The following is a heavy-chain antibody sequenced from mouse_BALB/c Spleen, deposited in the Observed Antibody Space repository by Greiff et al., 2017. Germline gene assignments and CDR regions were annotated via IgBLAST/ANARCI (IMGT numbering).Heavy chain of an antibody. CDR2: ISSGGSYT. CDR1: GFTFSSYG. J-gene: IGHJ2*01. Sequence: EVKLVESGGDLVKPGGSLKLSCAASGFTFSSYGMSWVRQTPDKRLEWVATISSGGSYTYYPDSVKGRFTISRDNAKNTLYLQMSSLKSEDTAMSYCAQLCPMIFDYWGQGTTLTVSA. CDR3: AQLCPMIFDY. D-gene: IGHD2-4*01. V-gene: IGHV5-6*01.